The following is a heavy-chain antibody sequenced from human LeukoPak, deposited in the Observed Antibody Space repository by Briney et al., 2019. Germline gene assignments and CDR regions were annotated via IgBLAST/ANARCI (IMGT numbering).Heavy chain of an antibody. J-gene: IGHJ5*02. CDR1: GGSISSSSYY. V-gene: IGHV4-39*07. D-gene: IGHD6-6*01. Sequence: PSETLSLTCTVSGGSISSSSYYWGWIRQPPGKGLEWIGSIYYSGSTYYNPSLKSRVTISVDTFKNQFSLKLSSVTAADTAVYYCARGRVYWFDPWGQGTLATVSS. CDR2: IYYSGST. CDR3: ARGRVYWFDP.